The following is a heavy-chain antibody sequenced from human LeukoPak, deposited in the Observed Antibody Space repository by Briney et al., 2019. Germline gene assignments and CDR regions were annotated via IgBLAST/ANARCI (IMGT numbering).Heavy chain of an antibody. Sequence: GGCLRLSCAASGFKFDDYGMSWVRQAPGKGLEWVCDINWNGAWTGYADSVKGRFTISRDNAKNSLYLQMNSLRAEDTALYYCAGYYYDSSRGFDLWGQGTLVTVSA. V-gene: IGHV3-20*04. CDR3: AGYYYDSSRGFDL. CDR2: INWNGAWT. J-gene: IGHJ5*02. CDR1: GFKFDDYG. D-gene: IGHD3-22*01.